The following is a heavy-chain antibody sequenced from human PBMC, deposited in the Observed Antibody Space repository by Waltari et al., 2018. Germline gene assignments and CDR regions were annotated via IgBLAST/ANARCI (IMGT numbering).Heavy chain of an antibody. CDR3: ATGGRLRFLGVL. CDR1: GYTLTELS. Sequence: QVQLVQSGAEVKKPGASVKVSCKVSGYTLTELSMHWVRQAPGKGLEWMGGFDPEDGETIYAQKFQGRVTMTEETSTDTAYMELSSLRSEDTAVCYCATGGRLRFLGVLWGQGTLVTVSS. J-gene: IGHJ4*02. CDR2: FDPEDGET. V-gene: IGHV1-24*01. D-gene: IGHD5-12*01.